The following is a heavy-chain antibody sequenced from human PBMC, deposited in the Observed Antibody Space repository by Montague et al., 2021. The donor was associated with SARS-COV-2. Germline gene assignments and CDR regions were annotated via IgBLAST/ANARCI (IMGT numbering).Heavy chain of an antibody. V-gene: IGHV4-39*01. CDR3: ARDYGDYLDS. J-gene: IGHJ4*02. CDR2: LFSGGNT. Sequence: SETLSLTCLVSGGSISSSSFYWGWIRQPPGKGLEWIGSLFSGGNTYYNPSLRGRVSVSVDKSKNPFSLMVRSVTAADTAVYFCARDYGDYLDSWGQGSLVIVSS. D-gene: IGHD4-17*01. CDR1: GGSISSSSFY.